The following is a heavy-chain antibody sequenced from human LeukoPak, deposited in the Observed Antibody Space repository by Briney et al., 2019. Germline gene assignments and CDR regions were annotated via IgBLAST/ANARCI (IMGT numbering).Heavy chain of an antibody. J-gene: IGHJ4*02. CDR1: GFIFSSYW. V-gene: IGHV3-7*01. CDR2: IKQGGSEK. D-gene: IGHD2-2*01. Sequence: PGGSLRLSCAASGFIFSSYWMSWVRQAPGKGLEWVANIKQGGSEKYYVDSVKGRFTISRDNAKKSLYLQMNSLRVEDTAVYYCAREQLLVDYWGQGTLVTVSS. CDR3: AREQLLVDY.